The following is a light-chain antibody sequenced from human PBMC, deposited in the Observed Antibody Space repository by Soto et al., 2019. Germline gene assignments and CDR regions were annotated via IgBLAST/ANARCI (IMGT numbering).Light chain of an antibody. V-gene: IGKV1-13*02. J-gene: IGKJ4*01. CDR1: QGISSA. CDR3: QQFQSYALT. Sequence: AIQLTQSPSSLSASVGDRVTITCRASQGISSALAWYQHKPGRAPRLLIYDASSLQSGVSSRFSGSGSGTDFTLTISSPQPEDFATYYCQQFQSYALTFGGGTKVDIK. CDR2: DAS.